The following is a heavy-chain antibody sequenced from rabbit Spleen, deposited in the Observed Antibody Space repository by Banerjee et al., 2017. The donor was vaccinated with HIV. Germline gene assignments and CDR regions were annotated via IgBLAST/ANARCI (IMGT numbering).Heavy chain of an antibody. Sequence: QEQLVESGGGLVQPGGSLKLSCKASGFDFSSYYMSWVRQAPGKGLEWIASIATGSSGSTWYASWAKGRFTISKTSTTVTLQMTSLTAADTATYFCARDLAGVIGWNFKLWGPGTLVTVS. V-gene: IGHV1S45*01. CDR1: GFDFSSYYM. J-gene: IGHJ4*01. D-gene: IGHD4-1*01. CDR3: ARDLAGVIGWNFKL. CDR2: IATGSSGST.